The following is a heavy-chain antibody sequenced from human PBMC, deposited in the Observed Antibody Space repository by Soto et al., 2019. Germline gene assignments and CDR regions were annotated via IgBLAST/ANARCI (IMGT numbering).Heavy chain of an antibody. J-gene: IGHJ5*02. V-gene: IGHV4-4*07. CDR3: ARSPAYGDYANLDT. CDR2: IYTTRSP. Sequence: LSLTCTVSGDSVSKYYWNWIRQPAGKGLEWIGRIYTTRSPNYNPSLKSRVTMSVDTSKNQFSLKLNLSSVTAADTAVYYCARSPAYGDYANLDTWGQGTLVTVSS. D-gene: IGHD4-17*01. CDR1: GDSVSKYY.